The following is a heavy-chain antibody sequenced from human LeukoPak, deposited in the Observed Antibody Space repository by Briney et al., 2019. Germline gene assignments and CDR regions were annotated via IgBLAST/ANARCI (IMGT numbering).Heavy chain of an antibody. CDR3: ASPSKWEPSDLDY. J-gene: IGHJ4*02. CDR2: IYFSGST. V-gene: IGHV4-39*02. D-gene: IGHD1-14*01. CDR1: GGSVSSKTYY. Sequence: PSETLSLTCTVSGGSVSSKTYYWAWIRQPPGKGLEWIGSIYFSGSTYYNPSLESRVTISVDTSKNRFSLKLTSVTAADTAIYYCASPSKWEPSDLDYWGQGTLVTVSS.